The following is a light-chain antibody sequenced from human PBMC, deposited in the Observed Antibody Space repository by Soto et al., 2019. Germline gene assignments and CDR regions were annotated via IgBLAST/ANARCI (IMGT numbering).Light chain of an antibody. CDR2: EVN. V-gene: IGLV2-8*01. CDR3: SSYAGSSNV. J-gene: IGLJ1*01. Sequence: QSVLTRPPSASGSPGRSVAISCTGTSSDVGGYNYVSWYQQHPGKAPKLMIYEVNKRPSGVPDRFSGSKSGNTASLTVSGLQAEDEADYYCSSYAGSSNVFGTGTKVTAL. CDR1: SSDVGGYNY.